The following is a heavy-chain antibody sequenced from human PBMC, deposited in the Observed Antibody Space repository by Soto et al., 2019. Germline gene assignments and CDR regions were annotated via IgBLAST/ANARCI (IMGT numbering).Heavy chain of an antibody. V-gene: IGHV4-34*01. D-gene: IGHD3-3*01. CDR3: ARNGSYYDFWSGYYFGGGMDV. CDR1: GGSFSGYY. CDR2: INHSGST. J-gene: IGHJ6*02. Sequence: QVQLQQWGAGLLKPSETLSLTCAVYGGSFSGYYWSWIRQPPGKGLEWIGEINHSGSTNYNPSLKSRVHISVDTSKNQFSLKLSSVTAADTAVYYCARNGSYYDFWSGYYFGGGMDVWGQGTTVTVSS.